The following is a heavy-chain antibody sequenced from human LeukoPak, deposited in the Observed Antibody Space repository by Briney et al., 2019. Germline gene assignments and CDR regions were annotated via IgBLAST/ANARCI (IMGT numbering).Heavy chain of an antibody. V-gene: IGHV4-59*12. CDR1: GGSISSYY. CDR3: ASRLTGTTGAFDI. Sequence: SETLSLTCTVSGGSISSYYWSWIRQPPGKGLEWIGYIYYSGSTNYNPSLKSRVTISVDTSKNQFSLKLSSVTAADTAVYYCASRLTGTTGAFDIWGQGTMVTVSS. D-gene: IGHD1-1*01. CDR2: IYYSGST. J-gene: IGHJ3*02.